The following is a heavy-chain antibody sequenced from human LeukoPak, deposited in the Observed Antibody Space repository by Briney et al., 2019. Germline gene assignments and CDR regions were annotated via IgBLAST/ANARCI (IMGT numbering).Heavy chain of an antibody. D-gene: IGHD4-17*01. CDR1: GGSISSYY. J-gene: IGHJ4*02. Sequence: PSETLSLTCTVSGGSISSYYWSRIRQPPGKGLEWIGYIYYSGSTNYNPSLKSRVTISVDTSKNQFSLKLSSVTAADTAVYYCAREKHGVPDYWGQGTLVTVSS. V-gene: IGHV4-59*12. CDR3: AREKHGVPDY. CDR2: IYYSGST.